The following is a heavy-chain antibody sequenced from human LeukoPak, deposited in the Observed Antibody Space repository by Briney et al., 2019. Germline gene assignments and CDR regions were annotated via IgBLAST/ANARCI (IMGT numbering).Heavy chain of an antibody. CDR2: INSDGSST. CDR1: GFTFSSYW. CDR3: AREGYYDSSGYYF. D-gene: IGHD3-22*01. Sequence: GGSLRLSCAAPGFTFSSYWMHWVRQAPGKGLVWVSRINSDGSSTSYADSVKGRFTISRDNAKNTLYLQMNSLRAEDTAVYYCAREGYYDSSGYYFWGQGTLVTVSS. J-gene: IGHJ4*02. V-gene: IGHV3-74*01.